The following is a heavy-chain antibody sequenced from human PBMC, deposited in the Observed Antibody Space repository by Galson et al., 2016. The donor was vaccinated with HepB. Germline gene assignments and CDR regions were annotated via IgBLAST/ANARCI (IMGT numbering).Heavy chain of an antibody. J-gene: IGHJ4*02. D-gene: IGHD3-10*01. V-gene: IGHV3-23*01. CDR2: IGHTGAST. CDR3: AKYSPGSGTFYKGFDS. Sequence: SLRLSCAASGFTFDDFTMHWVRQAPGKGLEWVSSIGHTGASTFYTESVTGRFTISRDNSKNTVYLQMNSLRPEDTALYYCAKYSPGSGTFYKGFDSWGQGNLVTVSS. CDR1: GFTFDDFT.